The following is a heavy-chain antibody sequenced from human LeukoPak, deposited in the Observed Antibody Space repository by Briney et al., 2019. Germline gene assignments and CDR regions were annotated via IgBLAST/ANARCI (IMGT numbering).Heavy chain of an antibody. CDR1: GFTFSSYS. Sequence: GGSLRLSCAASGFTFSSYSMNWVRQAPGKGLEWVSAISGSGGSTYYADSVKGRFTISRDNSKNTLYLQMNSLRAEDTAVYYCAKDGLLWFGEPQTRDYWGQGTLVTVSS. D-gene: IGHD3-10*01. V-gene: IGHV3-23*01. CDR2: ISGSGGST. CDR3: AKDGLLWFGEPQTRDY. J-gene: IGHJ4*02.